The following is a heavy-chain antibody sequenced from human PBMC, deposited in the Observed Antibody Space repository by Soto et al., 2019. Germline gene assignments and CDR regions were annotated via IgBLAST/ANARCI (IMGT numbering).Heavy chain of an antibody. V-gene: IGHV3-23*01. CDR3: AKGGYCSSTSCYAPFDY. Sequence: GGSLRLSCAASGFTFSSYAMSWVRQAPGKGLEWVSAISGSGGSTYYADSVKGRFTISRDNSKNTLYLQMNSLRAEDTAVYYCAKGGYCSSTSCYAPFDYWGQGTLVTVSS. CDR2: ISGSGGST. CDR1: GFTFSSYA. D-gene: IGHD2-2*01. J-gene: IGHJ4*02.